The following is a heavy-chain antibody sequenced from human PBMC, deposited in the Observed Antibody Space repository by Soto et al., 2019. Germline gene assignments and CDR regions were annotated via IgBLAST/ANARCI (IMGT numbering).Heavy chain of an antibody. CDR3: ARDEVGCSSTSCFSYYYYGMDV. CDR1: GFTFSSYS. CDR2: ISSSSSYI. J-gene: IGHJ6*02. V-gene: IGHV3-21*01. Sequence: EVQLVESGGGLVKPGGSLRLSCAASGFTFSSYSMNWVRQAPGKGLEWVSSISSSSSYIYYAHSVKGRFTISRDNAKNSLYLQMNSLRAEDTAVYYCARDEVGCSSTSCFSYYYYGMDVWGQGTTVTVSS. D-gene: IGHD2-2*01.